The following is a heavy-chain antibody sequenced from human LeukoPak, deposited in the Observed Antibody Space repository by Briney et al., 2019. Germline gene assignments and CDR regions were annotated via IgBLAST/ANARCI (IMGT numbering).Heavy chain of an antibody. CDR2: IRYDGSNI. Sequence: PGGSLRLSCAASGFTFSSYGMHWVRQAPGKGLEWVAFIRYDGSNIYCADSVKGRFTISRENSKNRLYLQMNSLRAEDTAVYYCARPPRDGYRGTRDAFDIWGQGTMVTVSS. J-gene: IGHJ3*02. CDR3: ARPPRDGYRGTRDAFDI. D-gene: IGHD5-24*01. CDR1: GFTFSSYG. V-gene: IGHV3-30*02.